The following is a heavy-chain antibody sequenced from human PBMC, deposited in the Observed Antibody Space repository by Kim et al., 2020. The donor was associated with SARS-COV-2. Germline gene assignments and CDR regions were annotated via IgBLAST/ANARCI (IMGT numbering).Heavy chain of an antibody. V-gene: IGHV3-30*04. D-gene: IGHD2-2*03. Sequence: GGSLRLSCAASGFTFSSYAMHWVRQAPGKGLEWVAVISYDGSNKYYADSVKGRFTISRDNSKNTLYLQMNSLRAEDTAVYYCARDQLIGYCSSTSCYSRSQRIYYYYGMDVWGQGTTVTVSS. CDR2: ISYDGSNK. J-gene: IGHJ6*02. CDR1: GFTFSSYA. CDR3: ARDQLIGYCSSTSCYSRSQRIYYYYGMDV.